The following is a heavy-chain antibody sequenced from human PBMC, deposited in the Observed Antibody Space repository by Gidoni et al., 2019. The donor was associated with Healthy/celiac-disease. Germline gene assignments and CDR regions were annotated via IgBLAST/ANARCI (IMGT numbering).Heavy chain of an antibody. CDR3: DREETLRTWNY. D-gene: IGHD4-17*01. J-gene: IGHJ4*02. CDR1: GYTFTSYY. CDR2: INPSGGST. Sequence: QVQLVQSGAAVKKPGASVKVSCKASGYTFTSYYMHWVRQAPRQELEWMGIINPSGGSTSYAEKFHGRVTMTRDTSTSTVYMELSSLRSEDTAGYYCDREETLRTWNYWGQGTLVTVSS. V-gene: IGHV1-46*03.